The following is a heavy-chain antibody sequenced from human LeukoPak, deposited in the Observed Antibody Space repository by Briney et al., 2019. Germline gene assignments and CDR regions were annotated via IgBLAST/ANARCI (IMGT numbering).Heavy chain of an antibody. J-gene: IGHJ4*02. Sequence: SETLSLTCAVSGYSISSGSYWGWIRQPPGKGLEWIGSIYHSGTTYYNPSLTSRVTISVDTSKNHFSLKVNSVTAADTVVYYCAKPQSSLSHFYDSWGQGTLVTVSS. D-gene: IGHD6-6*01. CDR3: AKPQSSLSHFYDS. CDR2: IYHSGTT. V-gene: IGHV4-38-2*01. CDR1: GYSISSGSY.